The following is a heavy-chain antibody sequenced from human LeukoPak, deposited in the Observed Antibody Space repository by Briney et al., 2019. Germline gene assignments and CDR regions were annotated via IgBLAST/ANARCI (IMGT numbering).Heavy chain of an antibody. D-gene: IGHD3-10*01. CDR2: IHNSGTT. CDR1: GGPFSGYF. Sequence: SETLSLTCAVSGGPFSGYFWSWIRQSSGKGLEWIGEIHNSGTTNYKPSLNSRVNISEDPSKNQFYLNLSSVTAADTAVYYCARRYYYNLGSFPFDFWGQGTLVTVSS. CDR3: ARRYYYNLGSFPFDF. J-gene: IGHJ4*02. V-gene: IGHV4-34*01.